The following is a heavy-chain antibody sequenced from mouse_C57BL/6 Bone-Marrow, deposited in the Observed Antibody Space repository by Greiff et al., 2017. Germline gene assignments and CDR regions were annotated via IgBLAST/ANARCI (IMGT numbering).Heavy chain of an antibody. CDR3: ARKANWDWYFDV. CDR1: GYTFTSYG. D-gene: IGHD4-1*01. J-gene: IGHJ1*03. CDR2: IYPRSGNT. Sequence: QVQLKESGAELARPGASVKLSCKASGYTFTSYGISWVKQRTGQGLEWIGEIYPRSGNTYYYEKFKGKATLTADKSSSTAYMELRSLTSEDSAVYFCARKANWDWYFDVWGTGTTVTVSS. V-gene: IGHV1-81*01.